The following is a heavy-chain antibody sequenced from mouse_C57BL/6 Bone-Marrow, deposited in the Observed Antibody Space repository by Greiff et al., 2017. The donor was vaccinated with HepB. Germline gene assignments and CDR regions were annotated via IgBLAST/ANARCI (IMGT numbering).Heavy chain of an antibody. Sequence: EVQLQESGGDLVKPGGSLKLSCAASGFTFSSYGMSWVRQTPDKRLEWVATISSGGSYTYYPDSVKGRFTISRDNAKNTLYLQMSSLKSEDTAMYYCARHPYDYDWFAYWGQGTLVTVSA. CDR1: GFTFSSYG. J-gene: IGHJ3*01. CDR2: ISSGGSYT. D-gene: IGHD2-4*01. V-gene: IGHV5-6*01. CDR3: ARHPYDYDWFAY.